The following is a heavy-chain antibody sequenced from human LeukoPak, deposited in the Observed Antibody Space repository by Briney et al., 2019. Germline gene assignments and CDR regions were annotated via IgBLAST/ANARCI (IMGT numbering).Heavy chain of an antibody. CDR2: ISSNSSYI. D-gene: IGHD2-15*01. Sequence: GGSLRLSCAASGFTFSSYGMHWVRQAPGKGLEWVASISSNSSYIYYADSVKGRFTISRDNAKNSLYLQMNSLRAEDTAVYYCARDYCSGGSCFDYWGQGTLVTVSS. J-gene: IGHJ4*02. CDR1: GFTFSSYG. CDR3: ARDYCSGGSCFDY. V-gene: IGHV3-21*01.